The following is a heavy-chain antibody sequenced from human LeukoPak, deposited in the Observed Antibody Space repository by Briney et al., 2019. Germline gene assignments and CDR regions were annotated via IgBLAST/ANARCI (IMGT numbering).Heavy chain of an antibody. D-gene: IGHD1-26*01. CDR1: GFTFDDYA. V-gene: IGHV3-9*03. CDR2: ISWNSGSI. CDR3: AKDSGALGFRDTFDI. Sequence: PGRSLRLSCAASGFTFDDYAMHWVRQAPGKGLEWVSGISWNSGSIGYADSVKGRFTISRDNAKNSLYLQMNSLRAEDMALYYCAKDSGALGFRDTFDIWGQGTMVTVSS. J-gene: IGHJ3*02.